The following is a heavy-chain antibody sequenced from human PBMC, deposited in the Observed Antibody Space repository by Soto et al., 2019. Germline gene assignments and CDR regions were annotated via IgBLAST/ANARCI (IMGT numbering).Heavy chain of an antibody. CDR2: INPATGAA. Sequence: QLHLVHSGAVVKKPGASVTVSCSASGYPVTAYYMHWVRQAPGRGLEWMGGINPATGAAKYTQTFQGRVTMTRDTSTSTVFMGLSGLASEDTAVFFCARGGVVGVAGSAAFDMWGQGTLVTVSS. J-gene: IGHJ3*02. CDR3: ARGGVVGVAGSAAFDM. D-gene: IGHD3-3*01. CDR1: GYPVTAYY. V-gene: IGHV1-2*02.